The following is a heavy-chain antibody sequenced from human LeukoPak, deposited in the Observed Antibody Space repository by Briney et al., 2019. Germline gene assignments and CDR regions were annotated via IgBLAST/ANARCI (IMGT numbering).Heavy chain of an antibody. Sequence: GESLKISCKGSGYSFTSYWIGWVRQIPGKGLEWMGIIYPGDSDTRYSPSFQGQVTISADKSISTAYLQWSSLKASDTAMYYCARRGMVRGADGVYYFDYWGQGTLVTVSS. CDR1: GYSFTSYW. D-gene: IGHD3-10*01. V-gene: IGHV5-51*01. CDR2: IYPGDSDT. CDR3: ARRGMVRGADGVYYFDY. J-gene: IGHJ4*02.